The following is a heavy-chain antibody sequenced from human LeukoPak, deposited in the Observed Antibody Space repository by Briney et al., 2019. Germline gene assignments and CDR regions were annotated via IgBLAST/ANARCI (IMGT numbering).Heavy chain of an antibody. CDR3: ARDLAMYSPDLDY. V-gene: IGHV1-2*02. Sequence: ASVKVSCKASGRTFTGYYIHWVRQAPGHGLEWMGWINPKTGVTKYAQNFQGRVTMTRDTSINTAYMEVSRLRSDDTAVFYCARDLAMYSPDLDYWGQGTLVTVSS. D-gene: IGHD1-26*01. CDR2: INPKTGVT. CDR1: GRTFTGYY. J-gene: IGHJ4*02.